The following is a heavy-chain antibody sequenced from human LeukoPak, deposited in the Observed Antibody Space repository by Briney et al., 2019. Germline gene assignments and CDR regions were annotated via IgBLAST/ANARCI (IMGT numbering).Heavy chain of an antibody. CDR1: GFTFSSYA. Sequence: GSLRLSCAASGFTFSSYAMNWVRQAPGKGLEWVSAISGRGGSTYYADSVKGRFTISRANSKNTLYLQMNSLRAEDTAVYYCAKDAAAAGYLDYWGQGTLVTVSS. D-gene: IGHD6-13*01. CDR3: AKDAAAAGYLDY. V-gene: IGHV3-23*01. CDR2: ISGRGGST. J-gene: IGHJ4*02.